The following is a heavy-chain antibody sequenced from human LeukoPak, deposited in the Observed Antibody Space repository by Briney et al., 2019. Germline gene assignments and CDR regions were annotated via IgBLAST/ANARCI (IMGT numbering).Heavy chain of an antibody. V-gene: IGHV1-69*05. D-gene: IGHD3-9*01. CDR2: IIPIFGTA. CDR1: GGTFSSSA. CDR3: ASPRILTGYYMGFDY. Sequence: ASVKVSCKAPGGTFSSSAISWVRRAPGQGLEWMGGIIPIFGTANYAQKFQGRVTITTDESTSTANMELSSLRSEDTAVYYCASPRILTGYYMGFDYWGQGTLVTVSS. J-gene: IGHJ4*02.